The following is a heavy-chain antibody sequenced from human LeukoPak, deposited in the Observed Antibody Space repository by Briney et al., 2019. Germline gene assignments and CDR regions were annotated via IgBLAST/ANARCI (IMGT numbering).Heavy chain of an antibody. CDR3: ARRSRGRNYDSRRPFDP. J-gene: IGHJ5*01. CDR1: GFTFSTYD. V-gene: IGHV3-23*01. CDR2: ISSSGRIT. Sequence: PGGSLRLSCAASGFTFSTYDMSWVRQAPGKGLEWVSGISSSGRITYYLDSVRGRFTISRDNLKNTLFLQMNGLRAEDTALYYCARRSRGRNYDSRRPFDPWGQGTLVTVSS. D-gene: IGHD3-22*01.